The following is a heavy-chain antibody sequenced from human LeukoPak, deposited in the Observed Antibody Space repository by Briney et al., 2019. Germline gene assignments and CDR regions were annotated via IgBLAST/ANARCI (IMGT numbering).Heavy chain of an antibody. J-gene: IGHJ4*02. CDR2: IHPSGIF. Sequence: SETPSLTCAVYGGSCDDYYCRWIRQPPGKGLEWIGEIHPSGIFYHNPSLMSRVTISIDTSNRQFSLRLTSVTAADTAFYYCARGRDRSKTGDHWGQGSLVTVSS. V-gene: IGHV4-34*01. CDR3: ARGRDRSKTGDH. D-gene: IGHD5-24*01. CDR1: GGSCDDYY.